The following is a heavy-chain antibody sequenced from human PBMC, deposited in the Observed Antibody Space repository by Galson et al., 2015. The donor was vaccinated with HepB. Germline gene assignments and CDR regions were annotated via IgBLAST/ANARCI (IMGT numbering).Heavy chain of an antibody. CDR1: GFSLSTSGVG. CDR3: AHSSLTGTHVKPFDY. CDR2: IYWDDDK. Sequence: PALVKPTQTLTLTCTFSGFSLSTSGVGVGWIRQPPGKALEWLALIYWDDDKRYGPSLKSRLTITKDTSKNQVVLTMTNMDPVDTATYYCAHSSLTGTHVKPFDYWGQGTLVTVSS. D-gene: IGHD1-1*01. J-gene: IGHJ4*02. V-gene: IGHV2-5*05.